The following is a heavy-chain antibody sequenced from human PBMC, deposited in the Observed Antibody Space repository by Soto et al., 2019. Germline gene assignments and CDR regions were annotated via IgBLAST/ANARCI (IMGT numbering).Heavy chain of an antibody. Sequence: QVQLQESGPGLVKPSETLSLTCTVSGGSISTSYWSWIRQPPGKGLEWIGYIHESGKTNYNPSLKSRFATSVDTSKNQFSLRLSSVTAADTAIYYCARGSGYTAIDFWGQGTLVTVSS. CDR2: IHESGKT. J-gene: IGHJ4*01. V-gene: IGHV4-59*01. CDR1: GGSISTSY. D-gene: IGHD3-22*01. CDR3: ARGSGYTAIDF.